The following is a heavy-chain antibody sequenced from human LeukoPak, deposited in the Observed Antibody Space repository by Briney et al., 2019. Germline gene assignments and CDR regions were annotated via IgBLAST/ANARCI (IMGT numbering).Heavy chain of an antibody. V-gene: IGHV4-59*01. CDR3: ARIRYSYGVPYFDY. Sequence: PSETLSLTCTVSGGSISSYYWSWIRQPPGKGLEWIGYIYYSGSTNYNPSLKSRVTISVDTSKNQFTLKLSSVTAADTAVYYSARIRYSYGVPYFDYWGQGTLVTVSS. CDR1: GGSISSYY. D-gene: IGHD5-18*01. J-gene: IGHJ4*02. CDR2: IYYSGST.